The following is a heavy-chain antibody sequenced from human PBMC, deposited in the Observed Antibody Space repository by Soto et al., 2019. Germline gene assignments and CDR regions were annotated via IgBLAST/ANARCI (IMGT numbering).Heavy chain of an antibody. Sequence: SETLSLTCAVYGGSFSGYYWSWIRQPPGKGLEWIGEINHSGSTNYNPSLKSRVTISVDTSKNQFSLKLSSVTAADTAVYYCARGTAVVTFDYWGQGTLVTVSS. CDR3: ARGTAVVTFDY. V-gene: IGHV4-34*01. CDR1: GGSFSGYY. J-gene: IGHJ4*02. CDR2: INHSGST. D-gene: IGHD2-21*02.